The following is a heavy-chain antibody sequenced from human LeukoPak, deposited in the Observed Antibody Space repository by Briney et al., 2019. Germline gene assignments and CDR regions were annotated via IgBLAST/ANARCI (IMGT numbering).Heavy chain of an antibody. J-gene: IGHJ4*02. CDR3: ARDRSSSAAPSLCY. CDR1: GFTFSSYN. D-gene: IGHD6-13*01. V-gene: IGHV3-21*01. Sequence: TGGSLRLSCAASGFTFSSYNMNWVRQAPGKGLEWVSSISSSSSYIYYADSVKGRFTISRDNTKSSLFLQMNSLRVEDTAVYYCARDRSSSAAPSLCYWGQGTLVTVSS. CDR2: ISSSSSYI.